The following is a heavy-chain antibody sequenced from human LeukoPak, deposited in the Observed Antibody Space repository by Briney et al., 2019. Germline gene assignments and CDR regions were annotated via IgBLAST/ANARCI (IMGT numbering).Heavy chain of an antibody. CDR1: GFTVSRLA. D-gene: IGHD6-6*01. Sequence: PGGSLTLACSASGFTVSRLAMTCVPQTPGKGLDWGSSLSSSGNTYYADSLKSLFTTSRDNSKNMLYVQMNSLRAEDAAVYSCVNGSISEDGFDFWGQGTLDTVSS. V-gene: IGHV3-23*01. J-gene: IGHJ4*02. CDR2: LSSSGNT. CDR3: VNGSISEDGFDF.